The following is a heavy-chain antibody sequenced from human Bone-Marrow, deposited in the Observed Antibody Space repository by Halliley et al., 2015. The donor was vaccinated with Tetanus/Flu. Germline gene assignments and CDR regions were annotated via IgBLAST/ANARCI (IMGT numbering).Heavy chain of an antibody. CDR2: IIPLFATA. V-gene: IGHV1-69*01. CDR1: GNTFSNYA. CDR3: AGTPPDPETNDWLFQMAY. Sequence: QLVQSGAEVKKPGSSVKVSCKASGNTFSNYAFSWVRQAPGQGLEWMGDIIPLFATAKYAQKSQGRVTITADESTSTAYMELSGLTSEDRAVYYCAGTPPDPETNDWLFQMAYWGQGTLVTFSS. J-gene: IGHJ4*02. D-gene: IGHD3-9*01.